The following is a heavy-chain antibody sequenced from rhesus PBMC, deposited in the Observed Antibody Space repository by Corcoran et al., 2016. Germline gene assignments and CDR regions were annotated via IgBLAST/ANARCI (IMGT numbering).Heavy chain of an antibody. CDR3: AKRGYCTSTTCYVPFDY. CDR1: GFTFSSYW. Sequence: EVQLVESGGGLAKPGGSLRLSCAASGFTFSSYWMNWVRQTPGKGLEWISAFNSGWGSTSYPHSGKGPFTISKDNSKNPLSLKMNSLIAEDTAVYYCAKRGYCTSTTCYVPFDYWGQGVLVTVSS. D-gene: IGHD2-2*01. V-gene: IGHV3S42*01. CDR2: FNSGWGST. J-gene: IGHJ4*01.